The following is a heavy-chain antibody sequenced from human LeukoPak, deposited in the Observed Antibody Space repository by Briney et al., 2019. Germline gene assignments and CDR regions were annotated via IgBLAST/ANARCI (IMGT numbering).Heavy chain of an antibody. CDR3: ARETSLAGFASGLGFNY. CDR2: IYYSGST. J-gene: IGHJ4*02. CDR1: GGSISSSSYY. V-gene: IGHV4-39*07. D-gene: IGHD6-19*01. Sequence: SETLSLTCTVSGGSISSSSYYWGWIRQPPGKGLEWIGSIYYSGSTYYNPSLKSRVTMSIDTSKNQFSLKLTSVTAADTATYYCARETSLAGFASGLGFNYWGQGILVTVSS.